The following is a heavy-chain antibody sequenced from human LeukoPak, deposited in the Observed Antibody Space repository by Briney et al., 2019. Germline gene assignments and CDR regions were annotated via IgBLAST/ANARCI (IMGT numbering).Heavy chain of an antibody. CDR3: ARGPPGGYYFNWFDP. Sequence: SQALSLTCTVSGGSISSGGYYWSWIRQHPGKGLEWIGYIYYSGSTYYNPSLKSRVTISVDTSKNQFSLKLSSVTAADTAVYYCARGPPGGYYFNWFDPWGQGTLVTVSS. CDR2: IYYSGST. V-gene: IGHV4-31*03. D-gene: IGHD3-3*01. J-gene: IGHJ5*02. CDR1: GGSISSGGYY.